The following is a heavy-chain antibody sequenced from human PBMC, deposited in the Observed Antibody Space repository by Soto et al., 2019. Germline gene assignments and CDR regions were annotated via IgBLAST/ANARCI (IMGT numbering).Heavy chain of an antibody. Sequence: PGGSLRFSCAASGFTLSSYGMSWVRQAPGKGLEWVSAISPNGQGIYYADSVRGRFTISRDTFRNTVFLHMDSLRAEDTAVYYCAKDRNYPRDCFHYWGQGTLVTVSS. CDR1: GFTLSSYG. V-gene: IGHV3-23*01. J-gene: IGHJ4*02. D-gene: IGHD1-7*01. CDR3: AKDRNYPRDCFHY. CDR2: ISPNGQGI.